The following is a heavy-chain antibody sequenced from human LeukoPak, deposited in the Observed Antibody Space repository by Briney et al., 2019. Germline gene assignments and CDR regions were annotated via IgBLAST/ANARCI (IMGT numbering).Heavy chain of an antibody. V-gene: IGHV4-39*07. CDR3: ARVKGKDVDTAMDP. CDR1: GGSISSSSYY. D-gene: IGHD5-18*01. Sequence: PSETLSLTCAVSGGSISSSSYYWGWIRQPPGKGLEWIGSIYYSGSTYYNPSLKSRVTISVDTSKNQFSLKLSSVTAADTAVYYCARVKGKDVDTAMDPWGQGTLVTVSS. CDR2: IYYSGST. J-gene: IGHJ5*02.